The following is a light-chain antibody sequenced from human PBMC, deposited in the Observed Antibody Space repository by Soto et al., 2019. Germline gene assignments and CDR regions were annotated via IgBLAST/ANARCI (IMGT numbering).Light chain of an antibody. CDR3: QQSYSTPYT. J-gene: IGKJ2*01. CDR1: QSISDF. CDR2: TSS. Sequence: DIQMTQSPSSLSVSVGDRVTITCRASQSISDFLHWYQQVPGKAPKLLIYTSSNLQSGVPSRFSGSGSGTDFSLTISSLQPEVSATYYCQQSYSTPYTFGQGTKLEI. V-gene: IGKV1-39*01.